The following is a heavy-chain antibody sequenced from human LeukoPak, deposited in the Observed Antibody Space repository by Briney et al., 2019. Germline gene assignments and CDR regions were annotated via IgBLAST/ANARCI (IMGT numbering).Heavy chain of an antibody. V-gene: IGHV1-24*01. Sequence: ASVKVSCTVSGSSLTELSLYWVRQAPGKGLEWMGGFDVIDAKTFYAQKFQGRVTMTEDSSTDTAYMELSRLRSDDTAVYYCAREGRNVAAAGVDYWGQGTLVTVSS. CDR2: FDVIDAKT. J-gene: IGHJ4*02. CDR3: AREGRNVAAAGVDY. D-gene: IGHD6-13*01. CDR1: GSSLTELS.